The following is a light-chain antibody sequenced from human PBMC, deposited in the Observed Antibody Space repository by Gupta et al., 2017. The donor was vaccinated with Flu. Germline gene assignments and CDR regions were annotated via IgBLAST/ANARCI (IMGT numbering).Light chain of an antibody. J-gene: IGKJ2*01. V-gene: IGKV3-11*01. CDR1: QSISTY. Sequence: EIVLTQSPATLSLSPGESATLSCRASQSISTYLAWYQKKPCQAPRLLMYDASHRDAGIPVRCSGSGYGTDLTLTISSREQEDFAVYYCQQHSCRPMYTFGQGTELEIK. CDR3: QQHSCRPMYT. CDR2: DAS.